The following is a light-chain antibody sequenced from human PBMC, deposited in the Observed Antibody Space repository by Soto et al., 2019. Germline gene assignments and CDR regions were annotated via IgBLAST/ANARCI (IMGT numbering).Light chain of an antibody. J-gene: IGKJ3*01. CDR3: QQYANSPCT. CDR2: GAS. CDR1: QSVSSSY. V-gene: IGKV3-20*01. Sequence: EIVLTQSPGTLSLSPGEGATLSCRASQSVSSSYLAWYQQKPGQSPRLLIYGASSRATGIPERFSGSGSGTDFTLTISRLEPEDFPEYHGQQYANSPCTFGPGTRVDSK.